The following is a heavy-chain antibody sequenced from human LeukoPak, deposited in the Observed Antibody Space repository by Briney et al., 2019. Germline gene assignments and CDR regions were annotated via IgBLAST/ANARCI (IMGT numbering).Heavy chain of an antibody. V-gene: IGHV3-23*01. J-gene: IGHJ3*02. Sequence: GGSLRLSCAASGFTFSSYAMSWVRQAPGKGLEWVSAISGSGGSTYYADSVKGRFTISRDNSKNTLYLQMNSLRAEDTAVYYCAKGRSTRHPPGADAFDILGQGTMVTVSS. D-gene: IGHD2-2*01. CDR2: ISGSGGST. CDR1: GFTFSSYA. CDR3: AKGRSTRHPPGADAFDI.